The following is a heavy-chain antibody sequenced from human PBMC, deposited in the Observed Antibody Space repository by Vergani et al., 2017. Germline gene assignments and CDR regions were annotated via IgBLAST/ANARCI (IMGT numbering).Heavy chain of an antibody. CDR3: ARGRFNIDY. V-gene: IGHV4-59*01. CDR2: IYYSGST. CDR1: GGSISSYY. J-gene: IGHJ4*02. Sequence: QVQLQESGPGLVKPSETLSLTCTVSGGSISSYYWSWIRQPPGKGLEWIGYIYYSGSTNYNPSLKSRVTISVDTSKNQFSLKLSSVTAADTAVYYCARGRFNIDYWGQGTLVTVSS.